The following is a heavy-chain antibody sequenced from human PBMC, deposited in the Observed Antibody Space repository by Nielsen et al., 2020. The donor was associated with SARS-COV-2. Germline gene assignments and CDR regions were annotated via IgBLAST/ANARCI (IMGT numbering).Heavy chain of an antibody. CDR3: ASAIVAAGWFDY. Sequence: SETLSLTCAVSGGSISSGGYSWSWIRQPPGKGLEWIGYIYYSGSTYYNPSLKSRVTISVDTSKNQFSLKLSSVTAADTAVYYCASAIVAAGWFDYWGQGTLVTVSS. V-gene: IGHV4-30-4*07. D-gene: IGHD6-13*01. CDR2: IYYSGST. CDR1: GGSISSGGYS. J-gene: IGHJ4*02.